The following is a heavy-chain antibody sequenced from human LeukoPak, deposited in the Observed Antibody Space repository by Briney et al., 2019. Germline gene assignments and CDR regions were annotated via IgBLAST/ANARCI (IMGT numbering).Heavy chain of an antibody. V-gene: IGHV4-39*07. CDR1: GGSISSSSYY. D-gene: IGHD3-16*02. Sequence: SETLSLTCSVSGGSISSSSYYWGWIRQPPGKGLEWIGRIYYSGSTYYNPSLKSRVTISVDTSKNQFSLKLSSVTAADTAVYYCARALEYYDYVWGSYRSPAFDYWGQGTLVTVSS. CDR3: ARALEYYDYVWGSYRSPAFDY. CDR2: IYYSGST. J-gene: IGHJ4*02.